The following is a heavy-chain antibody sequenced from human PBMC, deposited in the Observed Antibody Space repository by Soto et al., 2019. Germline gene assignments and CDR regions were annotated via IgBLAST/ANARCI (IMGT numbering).Heavy chain of an antibody. V-gene: IGHV1-2*02. CDR2: INPNSGGT. J-gene: IGHJ4*02. CDR3: YHLLQPNFDF. D-gene: IGHD2-2*01. Sequence: GASVTVSCKASGYTFTGYYMHWVRQAPGQGLEWMGWINPNSGGTNYSQKFQGRGTMTRDTAISTASMELSTLRSYDTAVYYCYHLLQPNFDFLSQGLQVTVSA. CDR1: GYTFTGYY.